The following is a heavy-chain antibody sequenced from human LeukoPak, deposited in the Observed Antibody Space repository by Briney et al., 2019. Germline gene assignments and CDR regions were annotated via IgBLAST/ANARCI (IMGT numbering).Heavy chain of an antibody. CDR3: ARDGYYDSSGYW. D-gene: IGHD3-22*01. CDR2: INPNSGGT. J-gene: IGHJ4*02. Sequence: ASVKVSCKASGYTFTGYYMHWVRQAPGQGLEWMGRINPNSGGTNYAQKFQGRVTMTRDTSTSTAYMELSRLRSDDTAVYYCARDGYYDSSGYWWGQGTLVTVSS. CDR1: GYTFTGYY. V-gene: IGHV1-2*06.